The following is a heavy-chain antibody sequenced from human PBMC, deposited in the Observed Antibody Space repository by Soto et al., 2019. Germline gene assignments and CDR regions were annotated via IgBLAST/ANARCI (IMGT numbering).Heavy chain of an antibody. CDR3: ARDMQHGAGSIDV. CDR1: GFTFSSYA. D-gene: IGHD3-10*01. V-gene: IGHV3-30*09. Sequence: PGGSLRLSCAASGFTFSSYAMHWVRQAPGKGLEWVAVISSDGNDKYYADSVKGRFAISRDNSKNTLYLQLNSMRAEDTALYYCARDMQHGAGSIDVWGQGTTVTVSS. J-gene: IGHJ6*02. CDR2: ISSDGNDK.